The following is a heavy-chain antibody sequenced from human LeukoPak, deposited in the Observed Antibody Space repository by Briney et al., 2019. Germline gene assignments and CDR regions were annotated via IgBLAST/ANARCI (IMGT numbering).Heavy chain of an antibody. J-gene: IGHJ6*03. CDR1: GGTFSSYA. CDR2: IIPIFGTA. CDR3: ARTMVRGVSLEDMDV. Sequence: SVKVSCKASGGTFSSYAISWVLQAPGQGLEWMGRIIPIFGTANYAQKFQGRVTITTDESTSTAYMELSSLRSEDTAVYYCARTMVRGVSLEDMDVWGKGTTVTVSS. D-gene: IGHD3-10*01. V-gene: IGHV1-69*05.